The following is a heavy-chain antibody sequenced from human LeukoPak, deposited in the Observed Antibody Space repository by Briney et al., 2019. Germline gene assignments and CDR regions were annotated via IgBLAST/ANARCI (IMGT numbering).Heavy chain of an antibody. D-gene: IGHD2-2*01. J-gene: IGHJ4*02. V-gene: IGHV4-39*01. CDR2: IYYSGST. CDR1: GGSISSSSYY. Sequence: SETLSLTCTVSGGSISSSSYYWGWIRQPPGKGLEWIGGIYYSGSTYYNPSLKSRVTISVDTSKNQFSLKLSSVTAADTAVYYCASQTSYAHWGQGTLVTVSS. CDR3: ASQTSYAH.